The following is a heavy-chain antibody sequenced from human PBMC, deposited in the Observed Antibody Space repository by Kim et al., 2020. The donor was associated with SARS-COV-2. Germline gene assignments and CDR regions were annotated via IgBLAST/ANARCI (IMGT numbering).Heavy chain of an antibody. CDR3: ARGYDILTGNFDY. Sequence: GGSLRLSCAASGFTFSSYSMNWVRQAPGKGLEWVSSISSSSSYIYYADSVKGRFTISRDNAKNSLYLQMNSLRAEDTAVYYCARGYDILTGNFDYWGQGTLVTVSS. D-gene: IGHD3-9*01. J-gene: IGHJ4*02. CDR1: GFTFSSYS. V-gene: IGHV3-21*01. CDR2: ISSSSSYI.